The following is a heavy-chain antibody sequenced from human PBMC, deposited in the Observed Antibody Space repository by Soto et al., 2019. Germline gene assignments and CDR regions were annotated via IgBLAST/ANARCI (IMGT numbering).Heavy chain of an antibody. D-gene: IGHD3-3*01. CDR2: INPSGGDT. CDR1: GYTFINFY. V-gene: IGHV1-46*03. Sequence: ASVKVSCKASGYTFINFYMHWVRQAPGQGLEWMGIINPSGGDTSYAQKFQGRVTMTRDTSTSTVYMELSSLRSEDTAVYYCSRTRDYDFWSGPPGSIWGQGTMVTVS. J-gene: IGHJ3*02. CDR3: SRTRDYDFWSGPPGSI.